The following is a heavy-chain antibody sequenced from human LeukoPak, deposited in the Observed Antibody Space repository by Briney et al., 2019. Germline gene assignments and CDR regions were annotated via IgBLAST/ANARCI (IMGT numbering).Heavy chain of an antibody. CDR1: GGSISSSSYY. Sequence: SETLSLTCTVSGGSISSSSYYWGWIRQPPGKGLEWIGSIYYSGSTYYNPSLKSRVTISVDTSKNQFSLKLSSVTAADTAVYYCARGRGYSGTGDYWGQGTLVTVSS. CDR2: IYYSGST. J-gene: IGHJ4*02. CDR3: ARGRGYSGTGDY. V-gene: IGHV4-39*07. D-gene: IGHD5-12*01.